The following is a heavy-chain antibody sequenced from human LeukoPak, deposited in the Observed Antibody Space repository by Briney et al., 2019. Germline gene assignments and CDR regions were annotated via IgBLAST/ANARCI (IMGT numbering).Heavy chain of an antibody. J-gene: IGHJ4*02. CDR1: GFTFSSYA. CDR2: ISGRDGST. D-gene: IGHD6-13*01. CDR3: AKKGTLPGIAATGTLLYYFDY. V-gene: IGHV3-23*01. Sequence: GGSLRLSCTASGFTFSSYAMSWVRQAPEKGLEWVSAISGRDGSTNYADSVKGRFTISRDNSRNTLYLQMNSLRAEDTAVYYCAKKGTLPGIAATGTLLYYFDYWGQGTLVTVSS.